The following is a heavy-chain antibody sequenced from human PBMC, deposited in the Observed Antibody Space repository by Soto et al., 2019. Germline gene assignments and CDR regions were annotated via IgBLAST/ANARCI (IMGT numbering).Heavy chain of an antibody. CDR1: GYSFTSYW. V-gene: IGHV5-51*01. Sequence: GESLKISCKGSGYSFTSYWIGWVRQMPGKGLEWMGIIYPGDSDTRYSPSFQGQVTISADKSISTAYLQWSSLKASDTAMYYCARHMFRRGSSGWYFDLWGRGTLVTVSS. J-gene: IGHJ2*01. CDR2: IYPGDSDT. CDR3: ARHMFRRGSSGWYFDL. D-gene: IGHD3-22*01.